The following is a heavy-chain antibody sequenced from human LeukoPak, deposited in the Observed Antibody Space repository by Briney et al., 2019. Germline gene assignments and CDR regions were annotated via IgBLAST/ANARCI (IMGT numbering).Heavy chain of an antibody. CDR3: AKDRTVGASYWYFDL. J-gene: IGHJ2*01. Sequence: GGSLRLSCLTSGFTLSTNAMTWVRQAPGKGLEWISGVSGSGASTYYADSVKGRFTISRDSSKNTLFLHMNTLRAEDTAIYYCAKDRTVGASYWYFDLWGRGTLVTVSS. D-gene: IGHD1-26*01. CDR2: VSGSGAST. CDR1: GFTLSTNA. V-gene: IGHV3-23*01.